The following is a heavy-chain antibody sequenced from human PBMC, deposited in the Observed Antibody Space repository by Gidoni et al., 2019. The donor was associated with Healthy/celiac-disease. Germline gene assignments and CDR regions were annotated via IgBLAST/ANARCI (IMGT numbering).Heavy chain of an antibody. CDR3: ARGIAVNYMDV. D-gene: IGHD6-19*01. V-gene: IGHV3-21*01. J-gene: IGHJ6*03. Sequence: EVQLVESGGGLVKPGGSLRLSCAAYGFTFSSYSMNWVRQAPGKGLEWVSSISSSSSYIYYADSVKGRFTISRDNAKNSLYLQMNSLRAEDTAVYYCARGIAVNYMDVWGKGTTVTVSS. CDR1: GFTFSSYS. CDR2: ISSSSSYI.